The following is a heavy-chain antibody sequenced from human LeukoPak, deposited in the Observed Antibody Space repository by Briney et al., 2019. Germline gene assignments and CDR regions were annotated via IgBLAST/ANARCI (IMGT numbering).Heavy chain of an antibody. CDR2: INPSGGST. J-gene: IGHJ5*02. D-gene: IGHD3-3*01. CDR1: GYTFTSYY. CDR3: ARLPRRDFWSGYYRTHNWFDP. Sequence: GASVKVSCKASGYTFTSYYMHWVRQAPGQGLEWMGIINPSGGSTSYAQKFQGRVTMTRDTSTSTVYMELSSLRSEDTAVYYCARLPRRDFWSGYYRTHNWFDPWGQGTLVTVSS. V-gene: IGHV1-46*01.